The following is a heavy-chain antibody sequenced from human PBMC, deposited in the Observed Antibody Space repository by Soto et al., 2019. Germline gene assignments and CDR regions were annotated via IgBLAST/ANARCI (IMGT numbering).Heavy chain of an antibody. Sequence: PSDTLSLTCNFYGVSISNYYLNLIRQPPGKRLEWIGYISDSGSTKYNPSLMSRVTISADMSKNQVSLKVKSVAAADTAIYYCARARLVGLTTWDYFDYWGQGTMVTVSS. CDR1: GVSISNYY. CDR3: ARARLVGLTTWDYFDY. V-gene: IGHV4-59*01. D-gene: IGHD1-1*01. CDR2: ISDSGST. J-gene: IGHJ4*03.